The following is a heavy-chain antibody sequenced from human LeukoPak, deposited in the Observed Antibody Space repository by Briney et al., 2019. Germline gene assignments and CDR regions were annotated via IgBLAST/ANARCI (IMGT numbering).Heavy chain of an antibody. CDR3: ARDLTGSDAFDI. Sequence: SETLSLTRTVSGYSISSGYYWGWIRQPPGKGLEWIGSIYHSGSTYYNPSLKSRVTISVDTSKNQFSLKLSSVTAADTAVYYCARDLTGSDAFDIWGQGTMVTVSS. J-gene: IGHJ3*02. CDR2: IYHSGST. CDR1: GYSISSGYY. V-gene: IGHV4-38-2*02. D-gene: IGHD1-14*01.